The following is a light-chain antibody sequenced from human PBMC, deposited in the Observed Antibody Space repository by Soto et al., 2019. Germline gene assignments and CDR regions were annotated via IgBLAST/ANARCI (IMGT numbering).Light chain of an antibody. CDR2: SAS. CDR3: QQGHNWPLT. CDR1: QSISTE. V-gene: IGKV3-15*01. J-gene: IGKJ2*01. Sequence: EIVMTQSPATLSVSPGERATLSCTASQSISTELAWYQQKPGQPPRLLIYSASTRATGVPARFTGSGSGSECTLTISGLQSEDFAVYYCQQGHNWPLTFGPGTRLEI.